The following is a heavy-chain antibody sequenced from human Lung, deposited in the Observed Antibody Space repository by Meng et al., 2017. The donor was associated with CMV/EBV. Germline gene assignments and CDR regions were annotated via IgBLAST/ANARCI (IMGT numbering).Heavy chain of an antibody. Sequence: LSLTCAASGFTFSGSAMHWVRPASGKGLEWVGRIRSKANSYATAYAASVKGRFTISRDDSKNTAYLQMNSLKNEDTAVYYCTRTFYCSSTSCYEFRAFDIWGQGTMVTVSS. CDR2: IRSKANSYAT. CDR1: GFTFSGSA. D-gene: IGHD2-2*01. CDR3: TRTFYCSSTSCYEFRAFDI. V-gene: IGHV3-73*01. J-gene: IGHJ3*02.